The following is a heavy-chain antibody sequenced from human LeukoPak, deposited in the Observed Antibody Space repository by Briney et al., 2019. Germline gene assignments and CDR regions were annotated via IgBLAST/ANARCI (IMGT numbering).Heavy chain of an antibody. D-gene: IGHD6-19*01. V-gene: IGHV4-61*01. J-gene: IGHJ4*02. CDR2: IYYSGST. Sequence: NPSETLSLTCTVSGGSVSSGSYYWSWIRQPPGKGLEWIGYIYYSGSTNYNPSLKSRVTISVDTSKNQFSLKLSSVTAADTAVYYCARVQLQWLAPDYWGQGTLVTVSS. CDR1: GGSVSSGSYY. CDR3: ARVQLQWLAPDY.